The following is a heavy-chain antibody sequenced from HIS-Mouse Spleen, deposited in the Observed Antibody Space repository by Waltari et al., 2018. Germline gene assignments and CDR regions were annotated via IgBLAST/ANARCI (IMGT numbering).Heavy chain of an antibody. D-gene: IGHD6-13*01. V-gene: IGHV3-20*01. CDR3: AREGAAAVHFDY. J-gene: IGHJ4*02. Sequence: GYADSVKGRFTISRDNAKNSLYLQMNSLRAEDTALYHCAREGAAAVHFDYWGQGTLVTVSS.